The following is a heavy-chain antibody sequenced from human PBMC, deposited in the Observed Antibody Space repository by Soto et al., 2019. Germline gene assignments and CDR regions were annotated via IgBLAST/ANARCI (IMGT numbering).Heavy chain of an antibody. V-gene: IGHV3-30*18. CDR2: ISYDGSNK. Sequence: QVQLVESGGGVVQPGRSLRLSCAASGFTFSSYGMHWVRQAPGKGLEWVAIISYDGSNKYYADSVKGRFTISRDNSKNTLYLQINSLRAEDTAVYYCAKDGDIVVVPAATEYSSGWDYGMDVWGQGTTVTVSS. CDR3: AKDGDIVVVPAATEYSSGWDYGMDV. D-gene: IGHD2-2*01. J-gene: IGHJ6*02. CDR1: GFTFSSYG.